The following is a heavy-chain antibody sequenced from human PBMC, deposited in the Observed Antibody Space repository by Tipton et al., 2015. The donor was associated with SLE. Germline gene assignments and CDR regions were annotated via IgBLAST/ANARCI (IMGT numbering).Heavy chain of an antibody. J-gene: IGHJ4*02. Sequence: QVQLVQSGADVKKPGASVKVSCKASSYSFTSYGISWVRQAPGQGLEWMGWISPYNGNTKYAQNFQGRVTLTTDTSTSTAYMKLRRLRDDDAAVYYCARGTSVGGSFDFWGQGTLVTVSS. D-gene: IGHD6-19*01. CDR2: ISPYNGNT. CDR1: SYSFTSYG. CDR3: ARGTSVGGSFDF. V-gene: IGHV1-18*01.